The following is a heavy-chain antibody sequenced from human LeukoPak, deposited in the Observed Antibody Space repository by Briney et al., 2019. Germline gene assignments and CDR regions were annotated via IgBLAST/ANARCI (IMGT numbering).Heavy chain of an antibody. CDR2: INPNSGDT. CDR3: AREGNCGGDCYNPTL. J-gene: IGHJ4*02. Sequence: ASVKVSCKPSGYIFTGYYIYWVRQAPGQGLEWMGWINPNSGDTNCTQRFQGRVTMTRDTSISTAYMELSMLTSDDTAVYYCAREGNCGGDCYNPTLWGQGTLVTVSS. CDR1: GYIFTGYY. V-gene: IGHV1-2*02. D-gene: IGHD2-21*02.